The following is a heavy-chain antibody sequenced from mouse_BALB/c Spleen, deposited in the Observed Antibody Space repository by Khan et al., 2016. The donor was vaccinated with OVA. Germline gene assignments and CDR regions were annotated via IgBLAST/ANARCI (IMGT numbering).Heavy chain of an antibody. CDR1: GYSFTGSF. Sequence: EVQLQESGPELVKPGASVKISCKASGYSFTGSFMNWVMQSHGQSLEWIGRINPHIGETFYNQKFKAKATLTVDESSSTAHIELRSLASEDSAVYYCTRIYRNHFDYWGQGTTLSVSA. D-gene: IGHD2-1*01. V-gene: IGHV1-20*02. CDR2: INPHIGET. J-gene: IGHJ2*01. CDR3: TRIYRNHFDY.